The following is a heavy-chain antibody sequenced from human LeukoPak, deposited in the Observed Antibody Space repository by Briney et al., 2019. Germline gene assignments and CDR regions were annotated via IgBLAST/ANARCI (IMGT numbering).Heavy chain of an antibody. CDR3: ARRRKDSSGWYIDY. J-gene: IGHJ4*02. Sequence: GGSLRLSCAASGFTFSSYGMHWVRQAPGKGLEWVAVIWYDGSNKYYADSVKGRFTISRDNSKNTLYLQMNSLRAEDTAVYYCARRRKDSSGWYIDYWGQETLVTVSS. CDR1: GFTFSSYG. D-gene: IGHD6-19*01. V-gene: IGHV3-33*01. CDR2: IWYDGSNK.